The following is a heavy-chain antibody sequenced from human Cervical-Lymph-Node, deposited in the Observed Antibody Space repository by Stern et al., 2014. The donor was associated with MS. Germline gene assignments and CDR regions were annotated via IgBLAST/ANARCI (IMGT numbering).Heavy chain of an antibody. V-gene: IGHV5-51*01. J-gene: IGHJ4*02. Sequence: EVQLVESGPEVKRPGESLKISCQAPGYTFTSYWIGWVRQMPGKAREWVRIIFPGSANLRYSPSFQGQVTISADKSSSTAYLQWNNLKASDTAIYYCARQRYFDYWGQGTLVTVSS. CDR2: IFPGSANL. CDR1: GYTFTSYW. CDR3: ARQRYFDY.